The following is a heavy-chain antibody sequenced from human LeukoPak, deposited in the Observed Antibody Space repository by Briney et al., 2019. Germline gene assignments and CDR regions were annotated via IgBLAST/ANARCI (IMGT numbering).Heavy chain of an antibody. J-gene: IGHJ5*02. CDR3: AREPIISVPAAIGVYNWFDP. CDR2: INPNSGGT. CDR1: GYTFTGYY. D-gene: IGHD2-2*02. Sequence: ASVKVSCKASGYTFTGYYVHWVREAPGQGLEWMGWINPNSGGTKYAQKFQGRVTMTRDTSISTAHMELNRLRSDDTAVYYCAREPIISVPAAIGVYNWFDPWGQGTLVTVSS. V-gene: IGHV1-2*02.